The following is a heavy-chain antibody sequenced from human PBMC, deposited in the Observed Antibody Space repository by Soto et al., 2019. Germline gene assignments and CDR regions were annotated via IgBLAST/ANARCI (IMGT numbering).Heavy chain of an antibody. D-gene: IGHD6-19*01. V-gene: IGHV3-74*01. J-gene: IGHJ5*02. Sequence: EVQLVESGGGLVQPGGSLRLSCAASGFTFSSCWMHWVRQAPGKGLVWVSRINSDGSSTSYADSVKGRFTISRDNAKNTLYLQMNSLRAEDTAVYYCARALSSGWYYNWFDPWGQGTLVTVSS. CDR1: GFTFSSCW. CDR3: ARALSSGWYYNWFDP. CDR2: INSDGSST.